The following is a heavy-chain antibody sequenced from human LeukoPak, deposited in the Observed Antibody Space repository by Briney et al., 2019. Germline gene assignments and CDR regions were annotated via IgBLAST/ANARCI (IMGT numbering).Heavy chain of an antibody. D-gene: IGHD4-23*01. V-gene: IGHV3-21*01. CDR1: GFSFSNCS. CDR3: AGDYEGNLAFDI. J-gene: IGHJ3*02. CDR2: ISSSSTYI. Sequence: GGSLRLSCAASGFSFSNCSMNWVRQAPGKGLEWVSSISSSSTYIYYADSLEGRFTISRDNVRNSLYLQINSLRAEDTAVYYCAGDYEGNLAFDIWGQGTMVTVSS.